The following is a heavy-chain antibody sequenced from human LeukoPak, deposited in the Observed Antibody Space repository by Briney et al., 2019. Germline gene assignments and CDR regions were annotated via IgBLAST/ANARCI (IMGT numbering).Heavy chain of an antibody. J-gene: IGHJ4*02. D-gene: IGHD5-18*01. CDR3: ARVGYSYGYAGTFDY. CDR2: IKQDGSER. V-gene: IGHV3-7*01. CDR1: GFTFSSYW. Sequence: PGGSLRLSCAASGFTFSSYWMSWVRQAPGKGLEWVANIKQDGSERYYVDSVKGRFTISRDNAKNSLYLQMNSLRAEDTAMYYCARVGYSYGYAGTFDYWGQGTLVTVSS.